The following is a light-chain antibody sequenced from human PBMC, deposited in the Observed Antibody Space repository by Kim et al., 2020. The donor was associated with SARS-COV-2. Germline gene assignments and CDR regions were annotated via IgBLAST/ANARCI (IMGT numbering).Light chain of an antibody. J-gene: IGKJ5*01. CDR2: DAS. V-gene: IGKV1-33*01. CDR3: QQNDTYPRT. Sequence: ASVGDRVTITCQATQVIRKYLNWYQQRPGKAPQLLIYDASNLQTGVPSRFSGSEYGTEFTLTISSLQPEDFATYYCQQNDTYPRTFGQGTRLEIK. CDR1: QVIRKY.